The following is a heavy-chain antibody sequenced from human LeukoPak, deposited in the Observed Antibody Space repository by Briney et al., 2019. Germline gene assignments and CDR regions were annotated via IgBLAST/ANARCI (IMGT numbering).Heavy chain of an antibody. Sequence: PSETLSLTCTLSGASFRSGGQYWGWIRQTPGKGLEWIGDIFYNGKTNYNPSLKSRVTISLDTSRSQFSLRLSSVTASDTGVYYCARIFDVWGQGTLVTVSS. J-gene: IGHJ4*02. CDR1: GASFRSGGQY. CDR3: ARIFDV. V-gene: IGHV4-61*08. CDR2: IFYNGKT.